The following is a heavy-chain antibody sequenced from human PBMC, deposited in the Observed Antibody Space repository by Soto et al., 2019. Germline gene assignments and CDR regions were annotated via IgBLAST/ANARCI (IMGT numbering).Heavy chain of an antibody. CDR1: GYSFTNYW. Sequence: GGSLKISCNGSGYSFTNYWIVWVRQMPGKGLEWMGSIYPGDSDTRYRPSFQGQVTISADESITTAYLQWTSLKASDTAMYYCARASGSDGMDVWGQGTTVTVSS. V-gene: IGHV5-51*01. CDR2: IYPGDSDT. J-gene: IGHJ6*02. CDR3: ARASGSDGMDV.